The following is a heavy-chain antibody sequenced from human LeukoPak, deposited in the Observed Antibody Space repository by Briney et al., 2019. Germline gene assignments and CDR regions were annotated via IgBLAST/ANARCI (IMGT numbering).Heavy chain of an antibody. V-gene: IGHV3-21*01. CDR2: ISSSSSYI. D-gene: IGHD2-2*02. J-gene: IGHJ5*02. CDR3: ASARRDQLLYSNWFDP. Sequence: PGGSLRLSCAASGFTFSSYSMNWVRQAPGKGLGWVSSISSSSSYIYYADSVKGRFTISRDNAKNSLYLQMNSLRAEDPAVYYCASARRDQLLYSNWFDPWGQGTLVTVSS. CDR1: GFTFSSYS.